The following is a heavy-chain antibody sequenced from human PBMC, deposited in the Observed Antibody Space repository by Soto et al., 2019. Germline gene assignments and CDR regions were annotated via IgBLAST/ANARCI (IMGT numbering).Heavy chain of an antibody. CDR3: ARDQLEGNSFDP. Sequence: SETLSLTCTVSGGSISSSSYYWGWIRQPPGKGLEWIGSIYYSGSTYYNPSLKSRVTISVDKSKNQFSLKLSSVTAADTAVYYCARDQLEGNSFDPWGQGILVTVSS. D-gene: IGHD1-1*01. CDR2: IYYSGST. V-gene: IGHV4-39*07. CDR1: GGSISSSSYY. J-gene: IGHJ5*02.